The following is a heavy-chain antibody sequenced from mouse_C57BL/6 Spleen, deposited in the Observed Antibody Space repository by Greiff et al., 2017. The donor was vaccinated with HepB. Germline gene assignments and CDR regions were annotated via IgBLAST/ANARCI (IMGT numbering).Heavy chain of an antibody. CDR1: GYTFTDYN. Sequence: EVQLQQSGPELVKPGASVKIPCKASGYTFTDYNMDWVKQSHGKSLEWIGDINPNNGGTIYNQKFKGKATLTVDKSYSTAYMELRSLTSEDTAVYYCARHYYCNYGFAYWGQGTLVTVSA. V-gene: IGHV1-18*01. CDR2: INPNNGGT. D-gene: IGHD2-1*01. CDR3: ARHYYCNYGFAY. J-gene: IGHJ3*01.